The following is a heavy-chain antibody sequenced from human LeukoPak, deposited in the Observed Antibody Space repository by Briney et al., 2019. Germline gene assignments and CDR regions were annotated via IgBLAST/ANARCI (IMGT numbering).Heavy chain of an antibody. D-gene: IGHD5-18*01. V-gene: IGHV3-43*02. J-gene: IGHJ4*02. CDR2: ISGDGGST. CDR3: AKGRGYSLPVFDY. CDR1: GFTFDDYD. Sequence: GGSLRLSRAASGFTFDDYDMHWVRQAPGKGLEWVSLISGDGGSTYYADSVKGRFTISRDNSKNSLYLQMNSLRTEDTALYYCAKGRGYSLPVFDYWGQGTLVTVSS.